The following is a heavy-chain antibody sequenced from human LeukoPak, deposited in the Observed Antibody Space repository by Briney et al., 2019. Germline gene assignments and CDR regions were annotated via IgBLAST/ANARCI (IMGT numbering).Heavy chain of an antibody. J-gene: IGHJ6*03. Sequence: GSLRLSCAASGITFSTYDMSWVRQAPGKGLEWIGEINHSGSTNYNPSLKSRVTISVDTSKNQFSLKLSSVTAADTAVYYCARFAATPPYYQYYYMDVWGKGTTVTISS. CDR3: ARFAATPPYYQYYYMDV. CDR2: INHSGST. CDR1: GITFSTYD. V-gene: IGHV4-34*01. D-gene: IGHD2-15*01.